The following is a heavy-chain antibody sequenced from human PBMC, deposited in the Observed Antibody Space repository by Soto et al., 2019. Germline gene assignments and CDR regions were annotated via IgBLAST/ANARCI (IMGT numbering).Heavy chain of an antibody. D-gene: IGHD3-10*01. CDR2: MNPNSGNT. CDR1: GYTFTSYD. Sequence: QVQLVQSGAEVKKPGASVKVSCKASGYTFTSYDINWVRQATGQGLEWMGWMNPNSGNTGYAQKFQGGVTMTRNTSISTAYMELSSLRSEDTAVYYCARGRKYHGSGSYFIDYWGQGTLVTVSS. V-gene: IGHV1-8*01. CDR3: ARGRKYHGSGSYFIDY. J-gene: IGHJ4*02.